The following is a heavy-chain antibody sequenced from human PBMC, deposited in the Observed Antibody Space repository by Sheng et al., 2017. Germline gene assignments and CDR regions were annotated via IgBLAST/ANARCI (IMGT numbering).Heavy chain of an antibody. V-gene: IGHV4-59*11. CDR1: GGSITTHF. J-gene: IGHJ6*03. CDR3: ARRLPPDHGDYDYFYYYMDV. CDR2: LYHRGSN. D-gene: IGHD4-17*01. Sequence: QVQLQESGPGLVKPSETLSLTCSVSGGSITTHFWSWVRQPPGKTLEWIGYLYHRGSNQYNPSLQSRVTISGDTSKNQFSLKLTSVTAADTAMYFCARRLPPDHGDYDYFYYYMDVWGKGTTVTVSS.